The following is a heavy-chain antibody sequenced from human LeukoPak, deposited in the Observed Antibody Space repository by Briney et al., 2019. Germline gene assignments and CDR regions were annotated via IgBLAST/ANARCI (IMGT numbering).Heavy chain of an antibody. CDR1: GFPFSDHH. Sequence: PGGALRLSWAASGFPFSDHHMDWVRQAPGKGLEWVGRTKNKANSYTTEYDESAHGRFTITIDNSKNSQYLQMKSMNTKDTAVYYCARIGRYYGSEPSDYWGQGTLVTVSS. J-gene: IGHJ4*02. D-gene: IGHD3-10*01. CDR3: ARIGRYYGSEPSDY. V-gene: IGHV3-72*01. CDR2: TKNKANSYTT.